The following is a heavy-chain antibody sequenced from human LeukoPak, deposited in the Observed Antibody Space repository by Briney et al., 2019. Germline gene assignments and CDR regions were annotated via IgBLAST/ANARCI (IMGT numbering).Heavy chain of an antibody. V-gene: IGHV4-59*01. Sequence: SETLSLTCTVSGGSISSYYWSWIRQPPGKGLEWIGYIYYSGSTNYNPSLKSRVTISVDTSKNQFSLKLSSVTAADTAVYYCARGWIAAAGPFFDYWGQGTLVTVSS. CDR1: GGSISSYY. CDR3: ARGWIAAAGPFFDY. CDR2: IYYSGST. J-gene: IGHJ4*02. D-gene: IGHD6-13*01.